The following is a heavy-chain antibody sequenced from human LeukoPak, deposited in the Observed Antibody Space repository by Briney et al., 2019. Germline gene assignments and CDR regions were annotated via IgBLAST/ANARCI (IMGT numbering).Heavy chain of an antibody. Sequence: GASVKVSCKASGYTFSSYAISWVRQAPGQGLEWMGGIIPIFGTANYAQKFQGRVTITADESTSTAYMELSSLRSEDTAVYYCARRGYCSSTSCSGVYYFDYWGQGTLVTVSS. CDR2: IIPIFGTA. V-gene: IGHV1-69*13. D-gene: IGHD2-2*01. CDR1: GYTFSSYA. J-gene: IGHJ4*02. CDR3: ARRGYCSSTSCSGVYYFDY.